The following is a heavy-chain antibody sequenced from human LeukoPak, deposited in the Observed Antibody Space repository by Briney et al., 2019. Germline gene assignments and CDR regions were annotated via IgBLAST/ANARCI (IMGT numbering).Heavy chain of an antibody. CDR1: GFTFSDHW. CDR2: IKKDGSEK. V-gene: IGHV3-7*01. Sequence: GGSLTLSCAASGFTFSDHWMSWVRQVPGKGLEWVADIKKDGSEKNEVDSAKGRFTISRDNAKNSLYLEMNSLRAEDTAVYYCARGPPYGARCDYLDYWGQGALVTVSS. J-gene: IGHJ4*02. D-gene: IGHD4/OR15-4a*01. CDR3: ARGPPYGARCDYLDY.